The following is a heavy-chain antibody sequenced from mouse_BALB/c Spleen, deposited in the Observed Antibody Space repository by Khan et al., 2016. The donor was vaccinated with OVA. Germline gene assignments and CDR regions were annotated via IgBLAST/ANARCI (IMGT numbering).Heavy chain of an antibody. Sequence: MQLEESGGDLVEPGGSLKLSCAASGFTFSSYSMSWVRQTPDKRLEWVATISSGGDYTYYPAIVKGRFTISSDHAKNNLFPQMSSLKSEDTAMYYCESHLTGSIAYWGQGTLVAVSA. CDR1: GFTFSSYS. J-gene: IGHJ3*01. V-gene: IGHV5-6*01. CDR2: ISSGGDYT. D-gene: IGHD4-1*01. CDR3: ESHLTGSIAY.